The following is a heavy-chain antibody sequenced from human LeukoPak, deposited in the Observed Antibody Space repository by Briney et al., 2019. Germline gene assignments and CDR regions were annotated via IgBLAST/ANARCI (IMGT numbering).Heavy chain of an antibody. J-gene: IGHJ4*02. Sequence: PGGSLRLSCAASRFTFSSYWMSWVRQAPGKGLEWVANIKQDGSEKYYVDSVKGRFTISRDNAKNSLNLQMNSLRAEDTAVYYCARVDRALVATKSFDYWGQGTLVTVSS. CDR1: RFTFSSYW. CDR2: IKQDGSEK. V-gene: IGHV3-7*01. D-gene: IGHD5-12*01. CDR3: ARVDRALVATKSFDY.